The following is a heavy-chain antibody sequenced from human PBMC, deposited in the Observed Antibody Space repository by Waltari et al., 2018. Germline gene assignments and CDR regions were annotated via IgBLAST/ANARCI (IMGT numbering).Heavy chain of an antibody. Sequence: QVQLVQSGAEVKKPGASVTVSCKASGYTFTSYYMHWVRQAPGQGLEWMGIISPSGGSTNYAQKFQGRVSMTRDTSTSTVYMELSSLRSEDTAVYYCARGRSIVIVPGTIRGGMDVWGQGTTVTVSS. CDR3: ARGRSIVIVPGTIRGGMDV. CDR2: ISPSGGST. J-gene: IGHJ6*02. V-gene: IGHV1-46*01. D-gene: IGHD2-2*02. CDR1: GYTFTSYY.